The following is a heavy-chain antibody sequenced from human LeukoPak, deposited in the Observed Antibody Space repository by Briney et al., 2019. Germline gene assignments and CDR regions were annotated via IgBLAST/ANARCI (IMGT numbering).Heavy chain of an antibody. V-gene: IGHV3-30*04. J-gene: IGHJ4*02. Sequence: GRSLRLSCAASGFTFSSYAMHWVRQAPGKGLEWVAVISYDGSNKYYADSAKGRFTISRDNSKNTLYLQMNSLRAEDTAVYYCAKDSGIAAAGTLDYWGQGTLVTVSS. D-gene: IGHD6-13*01. CDR2: ISYDGSNK. CDR1: GFTFSSYA. CDR3: AKDSGIAAAGTLDY.